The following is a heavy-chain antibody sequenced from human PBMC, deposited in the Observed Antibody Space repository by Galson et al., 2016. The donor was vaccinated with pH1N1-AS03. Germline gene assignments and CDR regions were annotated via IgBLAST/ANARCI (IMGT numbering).Heavy chain of an antibody. Sequence: SLRLSCAASGFTVSRNDMHWVRQATGKGLEWVSLIAAAGTTHYADSVKGRFTISSEIPKTSLYLQLDSLRAADTAVYYCAACGCTSGAHGLDVWGKGTTVTVSS. D-gene: IGHD1-1*01. CDR1: GFTVSRND. J-gene: IGHJ6*04. V-gene: IGHV3-13*01. CDR3: AACGCTSGAHGLDV. CDR2: IAAAGTT.